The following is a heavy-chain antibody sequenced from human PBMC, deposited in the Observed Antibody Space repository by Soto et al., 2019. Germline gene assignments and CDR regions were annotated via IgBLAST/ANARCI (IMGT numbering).Heavy chain of an antibody. CDR1: GFTSIDYY. CDR2: ISYSGSTI. Sequence: GSLRLSCSASGFTSIDYYMSWIRQAPLKVLECVSYISYSGSTIYYADSVKGRFTISRDNAKNSLYLQMNSLRAEDTAVYYCARDNLAFDIWGQGTMVTVSS. V-gene: IGHV3-11*01. J-gene: IGHJ3*02. CDR3: ARDNLAFDI.